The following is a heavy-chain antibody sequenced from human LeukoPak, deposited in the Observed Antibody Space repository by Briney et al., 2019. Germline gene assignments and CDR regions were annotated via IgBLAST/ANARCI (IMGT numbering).Heavy chain of an antibody. D-gene: IGHD3-10*01. CDR2: ISAYDGNT. CDR3: VRDGYGSGKGFFDY. CDR1: GYTFISYG. V-gene: IGHV1-18*01. Sequence: GASVKVSCKTSGYTFISYGFSGVRQAPGRGPEWMGWISAYDGNTNSAQKFQGRVIITTDTSASTAYMEVRSLRPDDTAVYYCVRDGYGSGKGFFDYWGQGTLVTVSS. J-gene: IGHJ4*02.